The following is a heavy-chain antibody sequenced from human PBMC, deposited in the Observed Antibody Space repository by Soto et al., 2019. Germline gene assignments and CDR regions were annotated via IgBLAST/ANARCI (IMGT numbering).Heavy chain of an antibody. CDR1: SGPSRSHN. D-gene: IGHD5-12*01. CDR2: VYYTGDT. J-gene: IGHJ6*02. CDR3: VRQGIDYLHGLVDV. Sequence: QVQVQQSGPGLIKPSETLSLSCTVSSGPSRSHNWGWIRQPPGRGLEWIGYVYYTGDTSYNPSLTSRVTLSADTSTNHISQSLRPVTAADTAVYYCVRQGIDYLHGLVDVWGQGTTVSVSS. V-gene: IGHV4-59*08.